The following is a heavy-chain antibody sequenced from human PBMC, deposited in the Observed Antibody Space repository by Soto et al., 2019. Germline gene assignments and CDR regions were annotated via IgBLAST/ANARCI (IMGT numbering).Heavy chain of an antibody. CDR2: IYYNGSP. Sequence: SETLSLTCTVSGGSISSYYWSWIRQHPGKGLEWIGYIYYNGSPYYNPSLKSRVTISVDPSKNRFSLDLNSVTAADTAVYYCARQNPYSSGSYYFDFWGQGALVTVSS. CDR1: GGSISSYY. V-gene: IGHV4-59*06. J-gene: IGHJ4*02. CDR3: ARQNPYSSGSYYFDF. D-gene: IGHD6-19*01.